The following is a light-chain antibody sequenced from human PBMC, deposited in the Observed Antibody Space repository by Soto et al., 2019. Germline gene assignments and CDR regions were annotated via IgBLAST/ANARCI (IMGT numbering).Light chain of an antibody. Sequence: DIVMTQSPLSLPVTPGEPASISCRSSQSLLHSNGYYYLDWYLQKPGQSPQLLIYLGSNRASGVPDRFSGSGSGTDFTLKISRVEAEDVGVYYCMQDLHHRDFGQGPKLDI. CDR1: QSLLHSNGYYY. J-gene: IGKJ1*01. CDR2: LGS. CDR3: MQDLHHRD. V-gene: IGKV2-28*01.